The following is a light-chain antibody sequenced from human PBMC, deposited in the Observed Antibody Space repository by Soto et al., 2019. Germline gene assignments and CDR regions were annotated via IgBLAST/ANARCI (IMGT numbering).Light chain of an antibody. CDR1: SSDVGGYNS. CDR2: EVS. Sequence: QSALTQPPSASGSPGQSVTISCTGTSSDVGGYNSVSWYQHHPGKAPKLMIYEVSKRPPGVPDRFSGSKSANTASLTVSGLLAEDEADYYCSSYAGSNNYVFGTGTKLTVL. J-gene: IGLJ1*01. CDR3: SSYAGSNNYV. V-gene: IGLV2-8*01.